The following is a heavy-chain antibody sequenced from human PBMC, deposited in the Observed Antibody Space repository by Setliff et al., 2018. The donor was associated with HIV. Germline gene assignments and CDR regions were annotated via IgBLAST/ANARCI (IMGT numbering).Heavy chain of an antibody. Sequence: LSLTCSVSGDSIGTYYWNWIRQTPGKRLEWIGFFYYGGSTDYNPALKNRVAISVDTSRNRVSLRLTSVTAADTAVYFCTRGLGAQWLGSGDMDDHQYTDVWAKGTTVTVSS. CDR1: GDSIGTYY. D-gene: IGHD6-19*01. CDR2: FYYGGST. CDR3: TRGLGAQWLGSGDMDDHQYTDV. V-gene: IGHV4-59*12. J-gene: IGHJ6*04.